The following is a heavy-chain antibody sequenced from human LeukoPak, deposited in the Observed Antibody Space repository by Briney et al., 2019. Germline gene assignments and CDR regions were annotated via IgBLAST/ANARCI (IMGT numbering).Heavy chain of an antibody. D-gene: IGHD6-19*01. V-gene: IGHV6-1*01. CDR3: ARGKSSGGPYHWFDP. J-gene: IGHJ5*02. CDR2: TYYRSKWSS. Sequence: SQTLSLTCAISGDSVSSKSAAWNWIRQSPSRGLEWLGRTYYRSKWSSGYAESVKSRITINPDTSKNQFSLQLKSVTPEDTAVYYCARGKSSGGPYHWFDPWGQGTLVTVSS. CDR1: GDSVSSKSAA.